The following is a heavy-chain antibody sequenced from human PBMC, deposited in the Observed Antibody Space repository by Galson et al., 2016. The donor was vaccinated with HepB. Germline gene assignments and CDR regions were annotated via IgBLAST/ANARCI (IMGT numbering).Heavy chain of an antibody. J-gene: IGHJ4*02. D-gene: IGHD3-22*01. V-gene: IGHV2-5*01. CDR2: IYWNDDEK. Sequence: PALVKPTQTLTLTCTFSGISRSARGEGVSWIRQPPGKALEWLAVIYWNDDEKQYSPSLKTRLTITKDTSRDQVVLTMTDMDPVDTATHYCAHRRGNYHDSSGYYSGSAFRGQGIRVAVSS. CDR3: AHRRGNYHDSSGYYSGSAF. CDR1: GISRSARGEG.